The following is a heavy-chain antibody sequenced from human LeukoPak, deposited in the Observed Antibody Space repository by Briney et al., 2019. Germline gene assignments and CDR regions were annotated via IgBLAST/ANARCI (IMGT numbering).Heavy chain of an antibody. D-gene: IGHD6-13*01. V-gene: IGHV3-23*01. CDR3: AKDPGYSSSWLTFDY. J-gene: IGHJ4*02. Sequence: PGGSLRLSCAASGFTFGIYAMSWVRQAPGKGLEWVSAISGSGGSTYYADSVKGRFTISRDNSKNTLYLQMNSLRAEDTAVYYCAKDPGYSSSWLTFDYWGQGTLVTVSS. CDR1: GFTFGIYA. CDR2: ISGSGGST.